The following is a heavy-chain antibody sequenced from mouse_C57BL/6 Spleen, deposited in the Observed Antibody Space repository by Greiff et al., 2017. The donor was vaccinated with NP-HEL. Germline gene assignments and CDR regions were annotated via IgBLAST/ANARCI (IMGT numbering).Heavy chain of an antibody. CDR3: AREGEITTVVDY. Sequence: VQLQQSGAELARPGASVKLSCKASGYTFTSYGISWVKQRTGQGLEWIGEIYPRSGNTYYNEKFKGKATLTADKSSSTAYMELRSLTSEDSAVYFCAREGEITTVVDYWGQGTTLTVSS. CDR2: IYPRSGNT. CDR1: GYTFTSYG. J-gene: IGHJ2*01. V-gene: IGHV1-81*01. D-gene: IGHD1-1*01.